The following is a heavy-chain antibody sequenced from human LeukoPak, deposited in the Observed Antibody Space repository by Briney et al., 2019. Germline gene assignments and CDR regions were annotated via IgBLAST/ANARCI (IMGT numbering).Heavy chain of an antibody. Sequence: GGSLRLSCAASGFTFSSYSMNWVRQGSGKGLEWVGRIRSKANSYATAYAASVKGRFTISRDDSKNTAYLQMNSLKTEDTAVYYCTSRITVATWGFDPWGQGTLVTVSS. CDR3: TSRITVATWGFDP. CDR2: IRSKANSYAT. J-gene: IGHJ5*02. V-gene: IGHV3-73*01. CDR1: GFTFSSYS. D-gene: IGHD6-19*01.